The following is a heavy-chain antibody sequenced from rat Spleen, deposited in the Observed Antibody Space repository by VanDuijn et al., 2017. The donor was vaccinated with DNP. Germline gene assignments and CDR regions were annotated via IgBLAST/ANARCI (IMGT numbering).Heavy chain of an antibody. CDR1: GFTFSNYD. D-gene: IGHD1-9*01. CDR3: ASDILRVLH. Sequence: EVQLVESGGGLVQPGRSLKLSCVASGFTFSNYDMAWVRQAPTKGLEWVASISTRGGDTYYGDSVKGRFTVSRDNAKSTLYLQMDSLRSEDTAIYYCASDILRVLHWGQGVMVTVSS. J-gene: IGHJ2*01. CDR2: ISTRGGDT. V-gene: IGHV5-25*01.